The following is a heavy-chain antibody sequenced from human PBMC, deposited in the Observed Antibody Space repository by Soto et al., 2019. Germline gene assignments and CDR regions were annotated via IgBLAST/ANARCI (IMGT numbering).Heavy chain of an antibody. Sequence: QVQLVQSGAEVKKPGSSVKVSCKASGGTFDNDIISWVRQAPGQGLEWMGGIVPLLGTTHYAQKFQGRVTIIADGSTSTAYMEMSSLTSEDTAVYSCETEVVMPSVIGRWCDSWGQGKLVTVSS. CDR1: GGTFDNDI. V-gene: IGHV1-69*01. J-gene: IGHJ5*01. D-gene: IGHD3-10*01. CDR3: ETEVVMPSVIGRWCDS. CDR2: IVPLLGTT.